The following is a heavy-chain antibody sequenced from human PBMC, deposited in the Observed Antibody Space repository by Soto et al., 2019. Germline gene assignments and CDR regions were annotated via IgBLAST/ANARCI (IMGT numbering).Heavy chain of an antibody. CDR2: ISASGDST. CDR1: RFTFNSYA. Sequence: GGSLRLSCAASRFTFNSYAMSWVRQAPGKGLEWVSVISASGDSTFYVDSVKGRFTISRDNSKNTLYLQMSSLRVEDPAVHYCAKESTHHVGYCFNGVCYNHPWGPGTLVTVSS. V-gene: IGHV3-23*01. CDR3: AKESTHHVGYCFNGVCYNHP. J-gene: IGHJ5*02. D-gene: IGHD2-8*01.